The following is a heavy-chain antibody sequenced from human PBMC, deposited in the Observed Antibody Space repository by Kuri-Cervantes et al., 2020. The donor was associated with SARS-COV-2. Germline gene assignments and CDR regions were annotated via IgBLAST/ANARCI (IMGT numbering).Heavy chain of an antibody. V-gene: IGHV1-46*01. CDR1: GYTFTSYY. CDR3: ARGERITMVWGVIIKEGDFDY. J-gene: IGHJ4*02. Sequence: ASVKVSCKASGYTFTSYYMHWVRQAPGQGLEWMGIINPSGGSTSYAQKFRGRVTMTRDTSTSTVYMELSSLRSEDTAVYYCARGERITMVWGVIIKEGDFDYWGQGTLVTVSS. CDR2: INPSGGST. D-gene: IGHD3-10*01.